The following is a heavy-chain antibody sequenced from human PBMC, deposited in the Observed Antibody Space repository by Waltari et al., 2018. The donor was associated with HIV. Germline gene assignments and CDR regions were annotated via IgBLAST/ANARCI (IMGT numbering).Heavy chain of an antibody. CDR2: ISSSHTQM. Sequence: DVHLLESGGGLVKPGASLSCHCAVSAFTFSTFSMNLVRQAPGKGLGWVSSISSSHTQMSYADSVKGRFTIFRDNAKKSLYLQMNSLRDEDTAVYYCVRGAGRDLLLFGGDFWGQGTLVTVSS. D-gene: IGHD3-16*01. J-gene: IGHJ4*02. CDR1: AFTFSTFS. CDR3: VRGAGRDLLLFGGDF. V-gene: IGHV3-21*01.